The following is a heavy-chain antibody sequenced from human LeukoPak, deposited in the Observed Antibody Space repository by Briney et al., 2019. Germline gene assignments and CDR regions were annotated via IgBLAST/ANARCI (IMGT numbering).Heavy chain of an antibody. CDR2: IYYSGST. J-gene: IGHJ5*02. CDR1: GGSISSYY. Sequence: SETLSLTCTVSGGSISSYYWSWIRQPPGKGLEWIGYIYYSGSTNYNPSLKSRVTISVDTSKNQFSLKLSSVTAADTAVYYCARSRGGSLNWFDPWGRGTLVTVSS. CDR3: ARSRGGSLNWFDP. D-gene: IGHD1-26*01. V-gene: IGHV4-59*01.